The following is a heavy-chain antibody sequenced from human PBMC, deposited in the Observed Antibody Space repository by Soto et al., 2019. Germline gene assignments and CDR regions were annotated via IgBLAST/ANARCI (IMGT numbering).Heavy chain of an antibody. CDR1: GGSFSGYY. Sequence: QVQLQQWGAGLLKPSETLSLTCAVYGGSFSGYYWTWIRQPPGTGLEWIGEINHSGSTNYNPSLKSHVTISVDTSKNQFSLKLTSVTAADTAVYYCASDKITGLFDYWGQGTLVTVSS. CDR2: INHSGST. V-gene: IGHV4-34*01. J-gene: IGHJ4*02. CDR3: ASDKITGLFDY. D-gene: IGHD2-8*02.